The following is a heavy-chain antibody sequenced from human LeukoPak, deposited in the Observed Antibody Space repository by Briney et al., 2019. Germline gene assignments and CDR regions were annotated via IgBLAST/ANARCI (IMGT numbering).Heavy chain of an antibody. CDR3: ARNQRITMVRGVIILYGMDV. V-gene: IGHV1-8*01. J-gene: IGHJ6*02. CDR1: GYTFTSYD. D-gene: IGHD3-10*01. Sequence: ASVKVSCKASGYTFTSYDINWVRQAPGQGLEWMGWMNPNSGNTGYAQKFQGRVTMTRNTSIGTAYMELSSLRSEDTAVYYCARNQRITMVRGVIILYGMDVWGQGTTVTVSS. CDR2: MNPNSGNT.